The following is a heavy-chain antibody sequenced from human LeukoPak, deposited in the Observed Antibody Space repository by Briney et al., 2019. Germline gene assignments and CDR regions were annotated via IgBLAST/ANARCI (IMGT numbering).Heavy chain of an antibody. CDR2: INWNGGST. Sequence: GGSLRLSCAASGFTFDDYGMSWVRQAPGKGLEWVSGINWNGGSTGYADSVKGRFTISRDNAKNSLYLQMNSLRAEDTAVYYCAKCPFRDYGDYFDYWGQGTLVTVSS. V-gene: IGHV3-20*04. CDR1: GFTFDDYG. J-gene: IGHJ4*02. CDR3: AKCPFRDYGDYFDY. D-gene: IGHD4-17*01.